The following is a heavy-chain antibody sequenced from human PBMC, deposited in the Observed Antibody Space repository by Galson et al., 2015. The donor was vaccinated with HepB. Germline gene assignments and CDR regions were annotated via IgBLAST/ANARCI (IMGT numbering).Heavy chain of an antibody. CDR1: GYTLTELS. J-gene: IGHJ5*02. CDR3: ASTVPKNGYSSGWFNGWFDP. D-gene: IGHD6-19*01. Sequence: SVKVSCKVSGYTLTELSMHWVRQAPGKGLEWMGGFDPEDGETIYAQKFQGRVTMTEDTSTDTAYMELSSLRSEDTAVYYCASTVPKNGYSSGWFNGWFDPWGQGTLVTVSS. V-gene: IGHV1-24*01. CDR2: FDPEDGET.